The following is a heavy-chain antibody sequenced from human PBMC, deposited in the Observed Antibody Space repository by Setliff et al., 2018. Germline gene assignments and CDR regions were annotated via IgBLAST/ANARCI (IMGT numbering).Heavy chain of an antibody. V-gene: IGHV1-69*05. J-gene: IGHJ6*03. CDR2: TIPMFGTT. Sequence: GASVKVSCKASGGPFSSYGISWVRQAPGQGLEWMGGTIPMFGTTNYARKFQGRVTIITDESTRTAYMQLSSLGSEDTAVYYCVREGVDSRSSTDYRYYMDVWGKGTTVTVSS. CDR1: GGPFSSYG. D-gene: IGHD3-22*01. CDR3: VREGVDSRSSTDYRYYMDV.